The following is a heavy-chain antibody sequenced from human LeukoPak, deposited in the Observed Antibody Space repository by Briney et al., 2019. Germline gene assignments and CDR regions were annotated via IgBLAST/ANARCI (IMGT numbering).Heavy chain of an antibody. CDR2: IKEDGSER. CDR1: GFTFSTYW. J-gene: IGHJ4*02. Sequence: PGGYLRLSCAASGFTFSTYWMSWVRQAPGKGLEWVANIKEDGSERYHVDSVKGRFTISRDNAKNSLYLQMNSLRADDTAVYYCARDRGVVGNYDYWGEGTLVTVSS. D-gene: IGHD1-26*01. CDR3: ARDRGVVGNYDY. V-gene: IGHV3-7*05.